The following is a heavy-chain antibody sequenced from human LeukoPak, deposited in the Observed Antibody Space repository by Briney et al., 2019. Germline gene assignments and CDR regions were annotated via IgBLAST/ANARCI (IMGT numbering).Heavy chain of an antibody. V-gene: IGHV3-30*18. Sequence: GGSLRLSCAASGFTFSSYGMHWVRQAPGKGLEWVAVISYDGSNKYYADSVKGRFTISRDNSKNTLYLQMNSLRAEDTAVYYCAKDGKYYDFWSGYYRSQYFDYWGQGTLVTVSS. D-gene: IGHD3-3*01. CDR2: ISYDGSNK. CDR3: AKDGKYYDFWSGYYRSQYFDY. J-gene: IGHJ4*02. CDR1: GFTFSSYG.